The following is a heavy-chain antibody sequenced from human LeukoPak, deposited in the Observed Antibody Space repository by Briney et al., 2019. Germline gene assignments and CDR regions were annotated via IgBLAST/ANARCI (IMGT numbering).Heavy chain of an antibody. J-gene: IGHJ4*02. CDR3: ARGPYSGYERPRDCYFDY. Sequence: PSETLSLTYTVSGYSISSGYYWGWIRQPPGKGLEWIGSIYHSGSTYYNPSLKSRVTISVDTSKNQFSLKLSSVTAADTAVYYCARGPYSGYERPRDCYFDYWGQGTLVTVSS. D-gene: IGHD5-12*01. CDR1: GYSISSGYY. CDR2: IYHSGST. V-gene: IGHV4-38-2*02.